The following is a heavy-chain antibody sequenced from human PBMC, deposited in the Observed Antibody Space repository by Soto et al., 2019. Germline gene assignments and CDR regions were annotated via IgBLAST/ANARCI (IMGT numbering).Heavy chain of an antibody. CDR1: SYSISSGFF. CDR2: IYHTGDT. Sequence: KPSETLSLTCVVSSYSISSGFFWAWIRQPPGKGLEWVGSIYHTGDTHYNPSLRSQVSMSVDTSKNHFSLRLTYLTAADTAVYFCARDTNSLDLWGQGILVTVSS. V-gene: IGHV4-38-2*02. J-gene: IGHJ5*02. D-gene: IGHD2-8*01. CDR3: ARDTNSLDL.